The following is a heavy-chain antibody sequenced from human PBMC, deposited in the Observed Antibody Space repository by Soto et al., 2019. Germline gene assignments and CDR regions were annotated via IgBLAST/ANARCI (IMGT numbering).Heavy chain of an antibody. CDR3: TTVAMTWGH. CDR2: IENKTDGGTA. J-gene: IGHJ4*02. V-gene: IGHV3-15*04. CDR1: GFTFSYAW. D-gene: IGHD3-16*01. Sequence: EVQLVESGGGLVKPGGSLRLSCAASGFTFSYAWMSWVRQAPGKGLEWVGRIENKTDGGTADYAAFVKGRFIISRDDSENTLYLQMNSLKPEDTAVYYCTTVAMTWGHWGQGTLVTVSS.